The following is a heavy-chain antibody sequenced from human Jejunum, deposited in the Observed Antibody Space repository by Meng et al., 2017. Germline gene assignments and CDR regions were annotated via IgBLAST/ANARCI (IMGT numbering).Heavy chain of an antibody. CDR3: AHTDQRWDHGQYAYDK. V-gene: IGHV2-5*01. CDR1: GFSFTARREG. J-gene: IGHJ4*02. D-gene: IGHD4/OR15-4a*01. CDR2: IYWNDDK. Sequence: QIALEQSGPTLVKPRKTLTLTCTFSGFSFTARREGVGWIRQPPGKALEWLALIYWNDDKRHSPSLQSRLTITKDTSKNQVILKMTDMDPLDTATYYCAHTDQRWDHGQYAYDKWGQGSLVTVSS.